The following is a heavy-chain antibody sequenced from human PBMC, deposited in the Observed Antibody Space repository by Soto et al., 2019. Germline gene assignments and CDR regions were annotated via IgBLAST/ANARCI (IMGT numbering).Heavy chain of an antibody. CDR1: GFTFSSYA. CDR3: AKRTFIAVAGTLDY. CDR2: VSGSGDNT. V-gene: IGHV3-23*01. D-gene: IGHD6-19*01. J-gene: IGHJ4*02. Sequence: AGGSLRLSCVASGFTFSSYAMSWVRQPPGKGLEWVSAVSGSGDNTYYADSVKGRFTISRDNSKNTLYLQMSSLRAEDTALYYCAKRTFIAVAGTLDYWGQGTLVTVSS.